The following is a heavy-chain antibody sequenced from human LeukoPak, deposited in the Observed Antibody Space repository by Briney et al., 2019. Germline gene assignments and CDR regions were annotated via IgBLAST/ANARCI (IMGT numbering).Heavy chain of an antibody. CDR3: ARDRWDYGLGSHAGHFDF. V-gene: IGHV4-59*01. Sequence: PSETLSLTCTVSGGSISSYYCSWIRQPPGKGLEWIAYIYSSGSTNYNPSLKSRVTISVDTSKNQFSLKLTSVTAADTAVYYCARDRWDYGLGSHAGHFDFWGQGTLVTVSS. J-gene: IGHJ4*02. CDR2: IYSSGST. CDR1: GGSISSYY. D-gene: IGHD3-10*01.